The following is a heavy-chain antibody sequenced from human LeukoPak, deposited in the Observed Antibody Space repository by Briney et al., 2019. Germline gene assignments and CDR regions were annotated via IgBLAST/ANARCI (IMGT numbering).Heavy chain of an antibody. Sequence: GGSLRLSCVASGFTFDDYGMSWVRQAPGKGLEWVSGINWNGGSTGYGDSVKGRFTISRDNAKNSLYLQMNSLRAEDTALYHCARGWLHSARIFDYWGQGTLVTVSS. CDR2: INWNGGST. D-gene: IGHD5-12*01. V-gene: IGHV3-20*01. J-gene: IGHJ4*02. CDR3: ARGWLHSARIFDY. CDR1: GFTFDDYG.